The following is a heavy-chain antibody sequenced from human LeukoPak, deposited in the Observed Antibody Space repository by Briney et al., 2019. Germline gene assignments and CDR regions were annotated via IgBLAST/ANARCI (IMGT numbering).Heavy chain of an antibody. V-gene: IGHV3-23*01. D-gene: IGHD3-22*01. CDR1: GFIFSSYA. Sequence: GGSLRLSCGASGFIFSSYAMSWVRQAPGKGLEWVSAITGSGGSTYYEDSVKGRFTISRDNSKNTLYLQMNSLGAEDTAVYHCAISRDSSGYYYSWGQGTLVTVSS. CDR2: ITGSGGST. J-gene: IGHJ4*02. CDR3: AISRDSSGYYYS.